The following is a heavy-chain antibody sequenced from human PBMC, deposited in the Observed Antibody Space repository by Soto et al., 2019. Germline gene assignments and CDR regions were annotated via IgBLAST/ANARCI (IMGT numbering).Heavy chain of an antibody. CDR2: INRYGSST. J-gene: IGHJ3*02. V-gene: IGHV3-74*01. Sequence: EVQLVESGGGLVQPGWSQRLPCEGSGFTFSSYWMHWVRQAPGKGLVWVSRINRYGSSTSYADSVKGRFTISRDNAKNTLYLQMNSLRAEDTAVYYCARGGDSSYYDSSGYPAAFDIWGQGTMVTVSS. CDR3: ARGGDSSYYDSSGYPAAFDI. CDR1: GFTFSSYW. D-gene: IGHD3-22*01.